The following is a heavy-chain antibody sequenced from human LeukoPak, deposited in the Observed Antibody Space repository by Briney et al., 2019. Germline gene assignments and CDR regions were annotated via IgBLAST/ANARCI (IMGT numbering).Heavy chain of an antibody. J-gene: IGHJ4*02. V-gene: IGHV3-23*01. Sequence: PGGSLRLSCSASGFIFSRYAMHWVRQAPGKWLEWVSAISGSGGSTYYAESVKGRFTISRDNSKNTVYLQMKSLRAEDTAVYYCVATVTILDYWGEGTLVTVSS. CDR3: VATVTILDY. CDR2: ISGSGGST. D-gene: IGHD4-17*01. CDR1: GFIFSRYA.